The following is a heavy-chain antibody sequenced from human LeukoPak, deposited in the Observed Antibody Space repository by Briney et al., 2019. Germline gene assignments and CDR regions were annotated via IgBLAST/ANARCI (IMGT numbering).Heavy chain of an antibody. V-gene: IGHV4-39*07. Sequence: SETLSLTCTVSGGSISSSSYYWGWIRQPPGKGLEWIGSIYYSGSTYYNPSLKSRVTISVDTSKNQFSLKLSSVTAADTAVYYCARDPPLGVEAVADDYWGQGTLVTVSS. CDR1: GGSISSSSYY. J-gene: IGHJ4*02. CDR3: ARDPPLGVEAVADDY. D-gene: IGHD6-19*01. CDR2: IYYSGST.